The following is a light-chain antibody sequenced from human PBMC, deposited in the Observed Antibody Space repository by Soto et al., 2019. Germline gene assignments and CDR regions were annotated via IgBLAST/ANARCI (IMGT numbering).Light chain of an antibody. V-gene: IGLV2-14*01. CDR3: SSYTSSSTLV. Sequence: QSALTQPASVSGSPGQSITISCTGTSSDVGGYNYVSWYQQHPGIAPKLMISEVSNRXSGVSNRFSGSKSGNTASLTISGLQAEDEADYYCSSYTSSSTLVFGGGTKLTVL. CDR1: SSDVGGYNY. J-gene: IGLJ2*01. CDR2: EVS.